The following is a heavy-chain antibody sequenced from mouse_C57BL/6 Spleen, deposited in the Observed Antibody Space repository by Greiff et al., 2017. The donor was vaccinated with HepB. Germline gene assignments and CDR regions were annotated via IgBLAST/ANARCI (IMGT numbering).Heavy chain of an antibody. V-gene: IGHV1-76*01. D-gene: IGHD2-4*01. CDR2: IYPGSGNT. J-gene: IGHJ3*01. Sequence: VQLQQSGAELVRPGASVKLSCKASGYTFTDYYINWVKQRPGQGLEWIARIYPGSGNTYYNEKFKGKATLTAEKSSSTAYMQLSSLTSEDSAVYFCARSYDYDVGAWFAYWGQGTLVTVSA. CDR3: ARSYDYDVGAWFAY. CDR1: GYTFTDYY.